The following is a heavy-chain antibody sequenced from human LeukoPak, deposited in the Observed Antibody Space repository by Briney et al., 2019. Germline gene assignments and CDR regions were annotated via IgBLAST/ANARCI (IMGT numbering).Heavy chain of an antibody. CDR1: GGSISSYY. Sequence: SETLSLTCTVSGGSISSYYWSWIRQPPGKGLEWIGNIYYSGSTYYNLSLKSRVTISVDTSKNQFSLKLSSVTAADTAVYYCARHRSTSFNANWFDPWGQGTLVTVSS. V-gene: IGHV4-59*04. J-gene: IGHJ5*02. D-gene: IGHD2-2*01. CDR3: ARHRSTSFNANWFDP. CDR2: IYYSGST.